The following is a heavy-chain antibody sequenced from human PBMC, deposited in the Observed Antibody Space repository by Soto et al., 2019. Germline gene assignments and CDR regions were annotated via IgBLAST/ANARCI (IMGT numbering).Heavy chain of an antibody. Sequence: SETLSLTCAAYGGSFSGYYWSWIRQPPGKGLEWIGEINHSGSTNYNPSLKSRVTISVDTSKNQFSLKLSSVTAADTAVYYCARGPTTSYYYDSSGYFRFPYFDYWGQGTLVTVSS. V-gene: IGHV4-34*01. CDR3: ARGPTTSYYYDSSGYFRFPYFDY. J-gene: IGHJ4*02. CDR1: GGSFSGYY. CDR2: INHSGST. D-gene: IGHD3-22*01.